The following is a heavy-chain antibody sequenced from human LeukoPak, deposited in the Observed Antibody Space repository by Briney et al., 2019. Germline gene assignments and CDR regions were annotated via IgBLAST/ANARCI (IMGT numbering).Heavy chain of an antibody. CDR3: AKTPGYGDYSMDV. Sequence: GGSLRLSCAASGFTFDDYGMSWVRQAPGKGLEWVSGINWNGGSTGYADSVKGRFTISRDNAKNSLYLQMNSLRAEDTALYYCAKTPGYGDYSMDVWGKGTTVTVSS. V-gene: IGHV3-20*04. D-gene: IGHD4-17*01. J-gene: IGHJ6*03. CDR2: INWNGGST. CDR1: GFTFDDYG.